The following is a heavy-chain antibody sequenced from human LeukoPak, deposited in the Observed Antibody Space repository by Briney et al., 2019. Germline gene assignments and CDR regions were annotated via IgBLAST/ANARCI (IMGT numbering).Heavy chain of an antibody. D-gene: IGHD6-19*01. CDR3: AKRAQWLVHFDY. J-gene: IGHJ4*02. CDR1: GFTFSSYA. V-gene: IGHV3-23*01. Sequence: GGSLRLSCVASGFTFSSYAMSWVRQAPGKGLEWVSGISGSGGSTYYADSVKGRFTISRDISKNTLYLQMNSLRAEDTAVYYCAKRAQWLVHFDYWGQGTLVTVSS. CDR2: ISGSGGST.